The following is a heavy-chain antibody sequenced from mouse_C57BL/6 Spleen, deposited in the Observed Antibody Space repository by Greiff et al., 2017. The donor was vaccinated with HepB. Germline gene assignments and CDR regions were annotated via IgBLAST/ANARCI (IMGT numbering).Heavy chain of an antibody. CDR3: ARSMYYGSSWSHYFDY. D-gene: IGHD1-1*01. Sequence: VQLQQSGAELVKPGASVKLSCKASGYTFTSYWMHWVKQRPGQGLEWIGMIHPNSGSTNYNEKFKSKATLTVDKSSSTAYMQLSSLTSEDSAVYYCARSMYYGSSWSHYFDYWGQGTTLTVSS. CDR1: GYTFTSYW. J-gene: IGHJ2*01. CDR2: IHPNSGST. V-gene: IGHV1-64*01.